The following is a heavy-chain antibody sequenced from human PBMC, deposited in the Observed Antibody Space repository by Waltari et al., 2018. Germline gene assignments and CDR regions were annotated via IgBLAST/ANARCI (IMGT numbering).Heavy chain of an antibody. CDR2: TYTSGST. Sequence: QVQLQESGPGLVKPSETLSLTCTVSGGSNRNYYWSWIRKPAGKGLEWIGRTYTSGSTAYNPALKSRVTMSLDTSKNQFSLKMTSVTAADTAVYYCAREEIEKWGTWFDPWGQGILVTVSS. CDR1: GGSNRNYY. J-gene: IGHJ5*02. D-gene: IGHD3-16*01. CDR3: AREEIEKWGTWFDP. V-gene: IGHV4-4*07.